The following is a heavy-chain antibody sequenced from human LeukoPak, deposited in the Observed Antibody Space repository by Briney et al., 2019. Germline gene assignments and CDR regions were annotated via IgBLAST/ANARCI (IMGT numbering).Heavy chain of an antibody. CDR2: ISSNSGSI. CDR1: GFTFDDYA. J-gene: IGHJ4*02. Sequence: PGRSLRLSCAASGFTFDDYAMHWVRQAPGKGLEWVSGISSNSGSIGYADSVKGRFTISRDNSKNTLYLQMNSLRAEDTAVYYCAKDLFQWESMVDYWGQGTLVTVSS. D-gene: IGHD1-26*01. V-gene: IGHV3-9*01. CDR3: AKDLFQWESMVDY.